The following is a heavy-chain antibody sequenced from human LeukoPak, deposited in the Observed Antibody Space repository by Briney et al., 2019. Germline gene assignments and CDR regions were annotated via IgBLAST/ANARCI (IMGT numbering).Heavy chain of an antibody. D-gene: IGHD3-22*01. CDR2: VSSSSSTI. Sequence: QPGGSLRLSCAASGFTFSSYSMNWVRQAPGKGLEWISYVSSSSSTIYYADSVKGRFTISRDNAKNSLYLQMNSLRAEDTAVYYCARDLGQYYDTSDNWFDPWGQGTLVTVSS. V-gene: IGHV3-48*01. CDR1: GFTFSSYS. CDR3: ARDLGQYYDTSDNWFDP. J-gene: IGHJ5*02.